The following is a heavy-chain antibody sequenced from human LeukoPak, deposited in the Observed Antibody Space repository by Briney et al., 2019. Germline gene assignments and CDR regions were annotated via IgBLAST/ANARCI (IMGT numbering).Heavy chain of an antibody. CDR2: ISGSGGST. J-gene: IGHJ3*02. CDR1: GFIFSSYA. Sequence: PGGSLRLSCAASGFIFSSYAMSWVRQAPGKGLEWVSAISGSGGSTYYADSVKGRFTISRDNSKNTLYLQMNSLRAEDTAVYYCAKVLWFGELSLDAFDIWGQGTMVTVSS. CDR3: AKVLWFGELSLDAFDI. D-gene: IGHD3-10*01. V-gene: IGHV3-23*01.